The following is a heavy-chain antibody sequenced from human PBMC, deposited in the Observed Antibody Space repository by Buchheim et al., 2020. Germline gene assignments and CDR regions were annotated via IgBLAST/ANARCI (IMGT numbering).Heavy chain of an antibody. CDR3: GGGSYFDY. J-gene: IGHJ4*02. V-gene: IGHV3-48*03. CDR1: GFTFSSYE. CDR2: ITSGGTTI. D-gene: IGHD3-16*01. Sequence: EVQLVESGGGLVQPGGSLRLSCAASGFTFSSYEMNWVRQAPGKGLEWVSYITSGGTTIYYAGSVKGRLTIYRDNAQNELYLQMNSLRAEDTAIYYCGGGSYFDYWGQGTL.